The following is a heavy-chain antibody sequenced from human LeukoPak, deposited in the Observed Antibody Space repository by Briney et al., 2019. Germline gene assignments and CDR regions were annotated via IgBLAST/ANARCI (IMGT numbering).Heavy chain of an antibody. CDR3: ASGGLGSGYDLGPDY. D-gene: IGHD5-12*01. CDR1: GGSIRNYY. V-gene: IGHV4-59*01. Sequence: SETLSLTCTVSGGSIRNYYWSWIRQPPGKGLEWIGYIHYSGRTNYNPSLKSRVTKSVDTSKNKFSLKMSSVTAADTAVYYCASGGLGSGYDLGPDYWGQGTLVTVSS. J-gene: IGHJ4*02. CDR2: IHYSGRT.